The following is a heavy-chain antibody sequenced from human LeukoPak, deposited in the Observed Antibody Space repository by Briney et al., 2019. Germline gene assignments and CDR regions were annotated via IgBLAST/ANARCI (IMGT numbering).Heavy chain of an antibody. J-gene: IGHJ4*02. CDR1: GYTFTGYN. D-gene: IGHD5-24*01. CDR2: INPNSGGT. Sequence: GASVKVSCKASGYTFTGYNMHWVRQAPGQGLEWMGWINPNSGGTNYAQKFQGRVTMTRDTSITTGYMELSSLTSDDTAVYYCATITRYHSDGYSSRGYNDYWGQGTLVTVPS. CDR3: ATITRYHSDGYSSRGYNDY. V-gene: IGHV1-2*02.